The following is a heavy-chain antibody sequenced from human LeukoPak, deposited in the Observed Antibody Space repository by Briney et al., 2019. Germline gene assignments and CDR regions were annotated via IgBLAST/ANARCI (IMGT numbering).Heavy chain of an antibody. CDR3: ARSLTIAVAMFDP. CDR1: GGSISSYY. CDR2: IYYSGST. D-gene: IGHD6-19*01. Sequence: SETLSLTCTVSGGSISSYYWSWIRQPPGKGLEWIGYIYYSGSTNYNPSLKSRVTISVDTSKNQFSLKLSSVTAADTAVYYCARSLTIAVAMFDPWGQGTLVTVSS. J-gene: IGHJ5*02. V-gene: IGHV4-59*08.